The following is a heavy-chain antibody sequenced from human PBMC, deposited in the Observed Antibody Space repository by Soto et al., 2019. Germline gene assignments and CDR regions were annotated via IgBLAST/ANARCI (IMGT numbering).Heavy chain of an antibody. J-gene: IGHJ6*02. CDR3: ARERPERGKDV. V-gene: IGHV1-69*06. Sequence: QVQLVQSGAEVKKPGSSVKVSCKASGGTFSSSAISWVRQAPGQGLEWMGAIIPVFGTAHYAQKFQGRVTIPADKPTSTAYMELSRLRSEDTAVYYWARERPERGKDVWGQGTTVTVSS. D-gene: IGHD6-25*01. CDR2: IIPVFGTA. CDR1: GGTFSSSA.